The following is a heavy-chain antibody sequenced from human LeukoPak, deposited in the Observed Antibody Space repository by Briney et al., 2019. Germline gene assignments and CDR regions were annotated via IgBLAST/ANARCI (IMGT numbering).Heavy chain of an antibody. CDR3: AKDRSGSYYTFDV. CDR1: GGSISSYF. J-gene: IGHJ3*01. CDR2: INHRGTT. D-gene: IGHD1-26*01. V-gene: IGHV4-59*01. Sequence: SETLSLTCAVSGGSISSYFWSWARQPPGKGLEWIGYINHRGTTKSNPSLKSRVTMSLDASKSQVSLILNSVTAADTAIYYCAKDRSGSYYTFDVWGQGTVVTVSS.